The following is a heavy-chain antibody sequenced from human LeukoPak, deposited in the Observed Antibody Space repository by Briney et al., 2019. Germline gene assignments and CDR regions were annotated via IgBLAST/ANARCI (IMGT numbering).Heavy chain of an antibody. D-gene: IGHD1-1*01. V-gene: IGHV3-23*01. CDR1: GFSFSSNA. CDR3: ARAGWISNADAVW. Sequence: PGGSLRLSCAASGFSFSSNAMSWVRQAPARGLEWVSSIRGNGDTFYADSVKGRFTLSRDDSRNTVYLHLNNLRVEDSAVYYCARAGWISNADAVWWGQGTLVTVSS. CDR2: IRGNGDT. J-gene: IGHJ4*02.